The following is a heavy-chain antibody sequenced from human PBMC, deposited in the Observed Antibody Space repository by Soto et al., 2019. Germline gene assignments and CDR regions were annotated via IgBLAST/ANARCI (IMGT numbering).Heavy chain of an antibody. CDR3: ARDGFCTSTTCRVGNWFDP. V-gene: IGHV4-34*01. D-gene: IGHD2-2*01. Sequence: SETLSLTCVVYGGSFSGYYWSWIRQSPGKGLEWIGGINHRGSTNYNPSLESRVTISVDTSKNQFSLKLPSVTAADTAMYYCARDGFCTSTTCRVGNWFDPWGQGTMVTVYS. CDR1: GGSFSGYY. CDR2: INHRGST. J-gene: IGHJ5*02.